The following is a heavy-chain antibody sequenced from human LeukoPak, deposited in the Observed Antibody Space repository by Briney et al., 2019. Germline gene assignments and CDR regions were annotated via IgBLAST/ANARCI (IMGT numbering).Heavy chain of an antibody. J-gene: IGHJ4*02. V-gene: IGHV4-59*08. Sequence: TSETLSLTCTVSGGSISSYYWSWIRQPPGKGLEWIGYIYYSGSTNYNPSLKSRVTISVDTSKNQFSLKLSSVTASDTAVYYCARHLRSGAVDYWGQGTLVTVSS. CDR3: ARHLRSGAVDY. CDR2: IYYSGST. D-gene: IGHD4-17*01. CDR1: GGSISSYY.